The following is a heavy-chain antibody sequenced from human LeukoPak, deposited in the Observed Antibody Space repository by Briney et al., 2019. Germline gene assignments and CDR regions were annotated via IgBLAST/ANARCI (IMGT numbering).Heavy chain of an antibody. CDR2: ISSSGSTI. D-gene: IGHD3-16*02. Sequence: GGSLRLSCAASGFTFSSYEMNWVRQAPGKGLEWVSYISSSGSTIYYADSVKGRFTISRDNAKNSLYLQMNSLRAEDTAVYYCARAPSYAYVWGSYRYNFDYWGQGTLVTVSS. V-gene: IGHV3-48*03. CDR3: ARAPSYAYVWGSYRYNFDY. J-gene: IGHJ4*02. CDR1: GFTFSSYE.